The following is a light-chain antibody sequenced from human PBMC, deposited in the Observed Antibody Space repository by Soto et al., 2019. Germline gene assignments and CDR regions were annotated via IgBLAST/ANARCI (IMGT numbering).Light chain of an antibody. CDR1: QSISSH. J-gene: IGKJ4*01. CDR3: QQSHSAPLT. V-gene: IGKV1-39*01. CDR2: AAS. Sequence: QMTQSPSSLFASVGDRVAITCRASQSISSHLHWYQQKVGQTLRLLIYAASTLQSEVPPRFSGSGSGTEFTVTISGLQREDFATYYCQQSHSAPLTFGGGTKIQI.